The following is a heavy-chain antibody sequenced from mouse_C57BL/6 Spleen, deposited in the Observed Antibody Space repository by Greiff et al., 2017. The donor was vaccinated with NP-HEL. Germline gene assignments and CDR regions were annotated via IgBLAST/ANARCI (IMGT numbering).Heavy chain of an antibody. D-gene: IGHD2-3*01. V-gene: IGHV1-53*01. CDR3: ARDGYYDYAMDY. CDR1: GYTFTSYW. CDR2: INPSNGGT. J-gene: IGHJ4*01. Sequence: QVQLQQPGTELVKPGASVKLSCKASGYTFTSYWMHWVKQRPGQGLEWIGNINPSNGGTNYNEKFKSKATLTVDKSSSTAYMQLSSLTSEDSAVDYCARDGYYDYAMDYWGQGTSVTVSS.